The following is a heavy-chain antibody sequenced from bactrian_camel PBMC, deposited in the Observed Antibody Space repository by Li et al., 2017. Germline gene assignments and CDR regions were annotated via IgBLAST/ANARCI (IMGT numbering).Heavy chain of an antibody. Sequence: LVESGGGSVQAGGSLRLSCAASGYTYSGYCMNWFRQGPGKKREGIAAIASDGTTSYADSVKGRFTISLDNAENTVYLQMNTLKPEDTAMYFCASSDYGVAWFRSDKYKVWGQGTQVTVS. D-gene: IGHD5*01. CDR3: ASSDYGVAWFRSDKYKV. V-gene: IGHV3S26*01. J-gene: IGHJ4*01. CDR2: IASDGTT. CDR1: GYTYSGYC.